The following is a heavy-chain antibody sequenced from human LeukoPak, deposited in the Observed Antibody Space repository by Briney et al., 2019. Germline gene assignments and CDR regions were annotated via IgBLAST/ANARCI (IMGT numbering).Heavy chain of an antibody. CDR3: ARGHTMIVGQYYFDY. Sequence: SETLSLTCTVSGGSISSYYWSWIRQPAGKGLEWIGRIYTSGSTNYNPSLKSRVTMSADTSKNQFSLKLSSVTAADTAVYYCARGHTMIVGQYYFDYWGQGTLVTVSS. CDR2: IYTSGST. V-gene: IGHV4-4*07. CDR1: GGSISSYY. D-gene: IGHD3-22*01. J-gene: IGHJ4*02.